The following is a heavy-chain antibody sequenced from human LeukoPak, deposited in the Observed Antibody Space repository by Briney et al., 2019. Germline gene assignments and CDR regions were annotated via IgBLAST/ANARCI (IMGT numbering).Heavy chain of an antibody. D-gene: IGHD3-10*01. CDR1: GYSISSGYY. Sequence: SETLSLTCAVSGYSISSGYYWGWIRQPPGKGVAWIGSIYHSGSTYYNPSLKSRVTISVDTSKNQFSLKLSSVTAADTAVYYCASRFVSTMVRGVIRDYWGQGTLVTVSS. CDR2: IYHSGST. J-gene: IGHJ4*02. V-gene: IGHV4-38-2*01. CDR3: ASRFVSTMVRGVIRDY.